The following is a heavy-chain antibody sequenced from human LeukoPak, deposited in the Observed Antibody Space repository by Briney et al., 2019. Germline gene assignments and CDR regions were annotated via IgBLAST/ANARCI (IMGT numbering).Heavy chain of an antibody. V-gene: IGHV3-7*01. CDR1: GFTFRDYW. D-gene: IGHD1-26*01. CDR2: IKTDGTDK. Sequence: GGSLRLSCAASGFTFRDYWMSWVRQTPGKGLEWVANIKTDGTDKYYVDSVKGRFSISRDNAKNSLYLQMNSLRAEDTAVYFCARDSYSDGPFNWFDLWGQGTLVAVSS. J-gene: IGHJ5*02. CDR3: ARDSYSDGPFNWFDL.